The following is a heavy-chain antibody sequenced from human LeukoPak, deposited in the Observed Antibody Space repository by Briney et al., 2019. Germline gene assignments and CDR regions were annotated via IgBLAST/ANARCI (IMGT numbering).Heavy chain of an antibody. CDR3: ATVHRSSGYYWSYYFDY. J-gene: IGHJ4*02. V-gene: IGHV1-24*01. CDR1: GYTLTELS. CDR2: FDPEDGET. Sequence: ASVKVSCKVSGYTLTELSMHWVRQAPGKGLEWMGGFDPEDGETIYAQKFQGRVTMTEDTSTDTAYMELSSLRSEDTAVYHCATVHRSSGYYWSYYFDYWGQGTLVTVSS. D-gene: IGHD3-22*01.